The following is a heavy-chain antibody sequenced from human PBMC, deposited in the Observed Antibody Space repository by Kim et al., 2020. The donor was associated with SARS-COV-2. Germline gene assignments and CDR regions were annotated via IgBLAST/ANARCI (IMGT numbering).Heavy chain of an antibody. CDR2: ISSSSSYT. Sequence: GGSLRLSCAASGFTFSDYYMSWIRQAPGKGLEWVSYISSSSSYTNYAESVKGRFTISRDNAKNSLYLQMNSLRAEDTAVYYCARDHSTYYYDSSGYYRALTPEYYYGMDVGGQGTTVTVS. J-gene: IGHJ6*02. CDR1: GFTFSDYY. D-gene: IGHD3-22*01. V-gene: IGHV3-11*05. CDR3: ARDHSTYYYDSSGYYRALTPEYYYGMDV.